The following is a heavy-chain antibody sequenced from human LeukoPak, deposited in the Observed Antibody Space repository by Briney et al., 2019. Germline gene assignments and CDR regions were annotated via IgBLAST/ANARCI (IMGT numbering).Heavy chain of an antibody. V-gene: IGHV3-15*01. CDR3: STTHYNFGDLDH. Sequence: GGSLRLSCAASGFIFSSAWMSWVRQAPGKGLEWVGHIKTKTDGWTTNYAAPVKGRFTISRDDSKNMVYLQMNSLKTEDTAVYYCSTTHYNFGDLDHWGQGALVTVSS. CDR1: GFIFSSAW. J-gene: IGHJ4*02. CDR2: IKTKTDGWTT. D-gene: IGHD3-3*01.